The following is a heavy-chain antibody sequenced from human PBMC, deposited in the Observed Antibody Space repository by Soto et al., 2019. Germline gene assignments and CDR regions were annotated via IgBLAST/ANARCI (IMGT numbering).Heavy chain of an antibody. V-gene: IGHV3-23*01. CDR1: GFTFSSYA. CDR3: AKDPVRIAARPDTLYN. J-gene: IGHJ4*02. Sequence: PGGSLRLSCAASGFTFSSYAMSWVRQAPGKGLEWVSAISGSGGSTYYADSVKGRFTISRDNSKNTLYLQMNSLRAEDTAVYYCAKDPVRIAARPDTLYNWGQGTLVTVSS. D-gene: IGHD6-13*01. CDR2: ISGSGGST.